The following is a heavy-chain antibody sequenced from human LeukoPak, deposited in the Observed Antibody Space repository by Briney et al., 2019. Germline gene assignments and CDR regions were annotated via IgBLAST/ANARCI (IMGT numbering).Heavy chain of an antibody. J-gene: IGHJ6*03. D-gene: IGHD3-3*01. V-gene: IGHV1-69*13. Sequence: SVKVSCKASGGTFISYGISWVRQAPGQGLEWMGGIIPIFGTANYAQKFQGRVTITADESTSTAYMELSSLRSEDTAVYYCARVSSRRLLLEWLPSDYYYYYMDVWGKGTTVTVSS. CDR2: IIPIFGTA. CDR1: GGTFISYG. CDR3: ARVSSRRLLLEWLPSDYYYYYMDV.